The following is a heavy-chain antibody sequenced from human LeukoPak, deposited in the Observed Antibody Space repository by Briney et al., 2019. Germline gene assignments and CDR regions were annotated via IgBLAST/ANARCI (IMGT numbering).Heavy chain of an antibody. CDR3: ARAYYYDSSGFYPGGDF. V-gene: IGHV1-46*01. D-gene: IGHD3-22*01. J-gene: IGHJ4*02. Sequence: ASVKVSCKASGYTFTNYYMYWVRQAPGQGLEWMGIINPGTGSTSYAQKLQGRATMTRDTSTSTVYMELSRLRSEDTAVYYCARAYYYDSSGFYPGGDFWGQGTLVTVSS. CDR1: GYTFTNYY. CDR2: INPGTGST.